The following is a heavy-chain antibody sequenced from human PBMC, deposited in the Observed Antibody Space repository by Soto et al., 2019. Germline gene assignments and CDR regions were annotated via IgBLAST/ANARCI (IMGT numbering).Heavy chain of an antibody. D-gene: IGHD3-16*01. J-gene: IGHJ4*02. V-gene: IGHV3-74*01. CDR1: GFTFSSYW. CDR2: INSDGSSS. CDR3: VRDDVGPGIDY. Sequence: GGSLRLSCAASGFTFSSYWMHWVRQAPEKGLVWVSHINSDGSSSTYADSVKGRFTISRDNAKNTLYLQMNSLRAEDTAVYYCVRDDVGPGIDYWGLGTLVTVSS.